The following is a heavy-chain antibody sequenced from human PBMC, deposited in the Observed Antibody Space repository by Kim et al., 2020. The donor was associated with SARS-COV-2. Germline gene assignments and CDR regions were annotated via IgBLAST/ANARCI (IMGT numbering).Heavy chain of an antibody. J-gene: IGHJ6*02. CDR3: ARDVQENPGYYYYAMDG. D-gene: IGHD3-22*01. CDR2: ISSSGSSR. CDR1: GFIFSDHY. Sequence: GGSLRLSCAASGFIFSDHYMSWIRQAPGKGLEWVSYISSSGSSRDYADSVRGRFTISRDNGKNSLYLQMNSLRAEDTAVYYCARDVQENPGYYYYAMDGGGPGDTVTVSS. V-gene: IGHV3-11*01.